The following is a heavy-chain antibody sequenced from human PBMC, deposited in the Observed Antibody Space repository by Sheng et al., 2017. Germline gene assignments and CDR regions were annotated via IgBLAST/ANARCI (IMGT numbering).Heavy chain of an antibody. CDR2: IIPIFGTA. V-gene: IGHV1-69*13. Sequence: QVQLVQSRAEVKKPGSSVKVSCRASGGTFSSNGISWVRQAPGQGLEWMGGIIPIFGTANYAQKFQGRVTNTADESTSTAYMELSSLRSDDTAVYYCARDRGAKDAFDIWGQGTMVTVSS. CDR3: ARDRGAKDAFDI. J-gene: IGHJ3*02. D-gene: IGHD1-26*01. CDR1: GGTFSSNG.